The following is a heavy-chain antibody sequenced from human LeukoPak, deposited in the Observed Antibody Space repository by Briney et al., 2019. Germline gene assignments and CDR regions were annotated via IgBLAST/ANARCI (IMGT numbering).Heavy chain of an antibody. CDR1: GFTYNNYG. J-gene: IGHJ4*02. CDR2: ISYDGSDK. D-gene: IGHD6-19*01. Sequence: PGGSLRLSCAASGFTYNNYGMHWVRQAPGKGLEWVTFISYDGSDKSYADSVKGRFIISRDNSKKTLYVQMNSLTTDDTAVYYCAKDVSTGWSFDSWGQGTLVTFSS. CDR3: AKDVSTGWSFDS. V-gene: IGHV3-30*02.